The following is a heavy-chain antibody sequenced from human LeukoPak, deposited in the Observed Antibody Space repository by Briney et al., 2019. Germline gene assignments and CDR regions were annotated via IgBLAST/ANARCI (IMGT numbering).Heavy chain of an antibody. J-gene: IGHJ4*02. D-gene: IGHD3-22*01. Sequence: GASVKVSCKASGYTFISYAMHWVRQAPGQRLEWMGWINAGNGNTKYSQKFQGRVTITRDTSASTAYMELSSLRSEGTAVYYCARPKDGGSGYYYVLDYWGQGTLGTVSS. CDR1: GYTFISYA. CDR2: INAGNGNT. CDR3: ARPKDGGSGYYYVLDY. V-gene: IGHV1-3*01.